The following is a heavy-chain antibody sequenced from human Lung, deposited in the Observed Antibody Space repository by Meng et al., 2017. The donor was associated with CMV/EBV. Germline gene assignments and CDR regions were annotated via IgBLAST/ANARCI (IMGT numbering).Heavy chain of an antibody. J-gene: IGHJ4*02. CDR2: IYPVDSDT. D-gene: IGHD2-8*01. V-gene: IGHV5-51*01. CDR3: ARQGVYAEGGSDY. CDR1: GYSFTNYW. Sequence: KVSCKGSGYSFTNYWIGWVRQMPGKGLEWMEIIYPVDSDTRYSPSFQGQVTISADKSINTAYLQWSSMKASDTAMYYCARQGVYAEGGSDYWGQGTLVTVSS.